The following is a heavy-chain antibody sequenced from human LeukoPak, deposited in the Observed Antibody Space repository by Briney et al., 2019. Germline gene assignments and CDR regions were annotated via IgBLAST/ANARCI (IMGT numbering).Heavy chain of an antibody. D-gene: IGHD1-26*01. Sequence: GGSLRLFCAASGFIFSRQDMTWVRQVPGKGLDWVSVISGSGGSTYYADSVKGRFTISRDNSKNTLYLQMNSLRAEDTAVYYCAKARWELPSWGRWGQGTLVTVSS. CDR3: AKARWELPSWGR. CDR2: ISGSGGST. CDR1: GFIFSRQD. V-gene: IGHV3-23*01. J-gene: IGHJ4*02.